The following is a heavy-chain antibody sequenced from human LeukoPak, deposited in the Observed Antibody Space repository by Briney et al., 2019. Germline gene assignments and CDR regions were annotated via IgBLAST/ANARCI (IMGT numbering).Heavy chain of an antibody. V-gene: IGHV4-4*07. CDR1: DDSITSYS. CDR3: ARGTSHENTIDN. J-gene: IGHJ4*02. D-gene: IGHD1-14*01. CDR2: SHASASS. Sequence: PSETLSLTCSVSDDSITSYSWSWIRQPAGKGLEWSGRSHASASSDYDPSLNSRVNTSVDTSKHQISLKVTSVSAADTTVYYFARGTSHENTIDNWGQGTLVTVS.